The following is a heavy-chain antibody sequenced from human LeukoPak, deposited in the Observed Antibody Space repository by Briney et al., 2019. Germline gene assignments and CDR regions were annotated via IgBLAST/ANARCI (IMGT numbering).Heavy chain of an antibody. J-gene: IGHJ4*02. CDR1: GFTLSSYA. CDR2: ISGSGGST. Sequence: GGALRLSCAASGFTLSSYAMSWVRQAPRKRLEWVSRISGSGGSTYYADSLKGRLTISRDNSKNTLYMQMNSLRGEDTAVYYCAKGNSGWYDYWGQGTLVSVS. CDR3: AKGNSGWYDY. D-gene: IGHD6-19*01. V-gene: IGHV3-23*01.